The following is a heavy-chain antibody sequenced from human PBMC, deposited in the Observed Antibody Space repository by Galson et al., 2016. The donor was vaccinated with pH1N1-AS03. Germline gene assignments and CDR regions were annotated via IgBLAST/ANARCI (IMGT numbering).Heavy chain of an antibody. V-gene: IGHV3-23*01. CDR2: VGGVDGSL. CDR1: GFTFSIYA. J-gene: IGHJ5*02. CDR3: ARGSGSPHWFDP. D-gene: IGHD3-3*01. Sequence: SLRLSCAASGFTFSIYAMHWVRQAPGKGLEWVSGVGGVDGSLWYAESVKGRFTVSRDNSKGTLDLQMNSLRADDPAVYYCARGSGSPHWFDPWGQGTLVTVFS.